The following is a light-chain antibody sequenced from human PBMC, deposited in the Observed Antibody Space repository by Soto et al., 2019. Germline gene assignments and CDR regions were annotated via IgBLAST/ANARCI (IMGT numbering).Light chain of an antibody. J-gene: IGKJ2*01. CDR1: QSITGY. Sequence: DIQMTQSPSSLSASVGDRVTITCRASQSITGYLNWYQQKPGKAPKLLIYAAYSLQSGVPSRFSGSGSGTDFTLTISSLQRDDFATYFCQQSLGIPYTFGQGTRLE. V-gene: IGKV1-39*01. CDR3: QQSLGIPYT. CDR2: AAY.